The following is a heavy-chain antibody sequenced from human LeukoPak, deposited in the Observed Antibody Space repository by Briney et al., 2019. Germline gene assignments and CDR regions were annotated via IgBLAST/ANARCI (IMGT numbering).Heavy chain of an antibody. J-gene: IGHJ6*02. CDR3: ARHESAGGNSFYGVDV. CDR2: IYYSGST. CDR1: GASISSSSYY. V-gene: IGHV4-39*01. Sequence: SETLSLTCNVSGASISSSSYYWGWIRQPPGKGPEWIGTIYYSGSTYYNPSLKSRVTISVDTSKNQFSLKLSSVTAADTAVYYCARHESAGGNSFYGVDVWGQGTTVTVSS. D-gene: IGHD3-16*01.